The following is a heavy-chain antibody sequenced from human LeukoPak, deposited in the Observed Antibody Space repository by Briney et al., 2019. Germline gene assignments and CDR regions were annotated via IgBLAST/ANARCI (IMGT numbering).Heavy chain of an antibody. Sequence: PGGSLRLSCAASGFTFSSYWMHWVRQAPGKGLVWVSRINSDGSSTNYADSVKGRFTISRDNAKNTLYLQLNSLRAEDTVVHYCARAILRGVIHGWGQGTLVTVSS. CDR2: INSDGSST. D-gene: IGHD3-10*01. V-gene: IGHV3-74*01. CDR1: GFTFSSYW. J-gene: IGHJ4*02. CDR3: ARAILRGVIHG.